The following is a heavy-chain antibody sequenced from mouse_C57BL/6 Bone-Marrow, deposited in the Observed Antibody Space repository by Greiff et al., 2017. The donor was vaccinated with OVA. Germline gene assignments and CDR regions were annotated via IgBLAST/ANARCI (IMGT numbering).Heavy chain of an antibody. D-gene: IGHD1-1*01. CDR1: GYTFTDYY. CDR2: IFPGSGST. Sequence: VQVVESGPELVKPGASVKISCKASGYTFTDYYINWVKQRPGQGLEWIGWIFPGSGSTYYNEKFKGKATLTVDKSSSTAYMLLSSLTSEDSAVYFCARDYYGSKKDYFDYWGQGTTLTVSS. CDR3: ARDYYGSKKDYFDY. V-gene: IGHV1-75*01. J-gene: IGHJ2*01.